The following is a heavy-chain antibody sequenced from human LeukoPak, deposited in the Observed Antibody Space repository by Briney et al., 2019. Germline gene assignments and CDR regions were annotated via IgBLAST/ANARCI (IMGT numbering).Heavy chain of an antibody. V-gene: IGHV3-23*01. J-gene: IGHJ6*03. CDR1: GFTFSSYA. D-gene: IGHD1-14*01. Sequence: GGSLRLSCAASGFTFSSYAMRWVRQAPGKGLEWVSAISGSGGSTYYADSVKGRFTISRDNAKNSLYLQMNSLRAEDTAVYYCARDRGNQRGYYYYYMDVWGKGTTVTVSS. CDR3: ARDRGNQRGYYYYYMDV. CDR2: ISGSGGST.